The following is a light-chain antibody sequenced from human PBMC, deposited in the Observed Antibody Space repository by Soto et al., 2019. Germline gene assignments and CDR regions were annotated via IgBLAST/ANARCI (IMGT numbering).Light chain of an antibody. V-gene: IGKV3-11*01. CDR2: DSS. J-gene: IGKJ4*01. CDR1: QSVGSS. Sequence: EIVLTQSPATLSLSPGERATLSCRASQSVGSSLAWYQQKPGQAPRLLINDSSNRATGIPARFSGSGSGTDFTLTISSIDPEEFAVYYCQQRNDWPLTFGGGTKVEIK. CDR3: QQRNDWPLT.